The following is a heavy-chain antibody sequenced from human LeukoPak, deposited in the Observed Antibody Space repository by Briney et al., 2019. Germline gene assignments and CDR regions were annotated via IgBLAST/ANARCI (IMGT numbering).Heavy chain of an antibody. J-gene: IGHJ4*02. CDR2: ISAYNGNT. CDR3: ARDGYYDSSGYYIGGFDY. CDR1: GYTFTSYG. D-gene: IGHD3-22*01. Sequence: ASVKVSCKASGYTFTSYGISWVRQAPGQGLEWMGWISAYNGNTNYAQRLQGRVTMTTDTSTSTAYMELRSLRSDDTAVYYCARDGYYDSSGYYIGGFDYWGQGTLVTVSS. V-gene: IGHV1-18*01.